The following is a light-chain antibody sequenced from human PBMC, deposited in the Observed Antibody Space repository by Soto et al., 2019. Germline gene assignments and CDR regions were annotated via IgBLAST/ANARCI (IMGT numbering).Light chain of an antibody. CDR2: KAS. J-gene: IGKJ1*01. V-gene: IGKV1-5*03. Sequence: IQMTQSPSPLSASIGDRVTITCRASQSVSTWLAWYQQKPGKAPKLLIYKASSLESGVPLRFSASGSGTEFTLTIRSLKSEDFAVYYCQRYNDWPETFGQGTKVDIK. CDR1: QSVSTW. CDR3: QRYNDWPET.